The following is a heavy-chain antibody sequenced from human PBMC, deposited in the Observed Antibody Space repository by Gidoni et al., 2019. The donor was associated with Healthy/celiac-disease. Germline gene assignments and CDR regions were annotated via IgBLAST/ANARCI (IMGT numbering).Heavy chain of an antibody. D-gene: IGHD5-12*01. CDR1: GFTFSSYW. CDR3: ARPLHSGYDPIDY. V-gene: IGHV3-7*03. Sequence: EVQLVESGGGLVQPGGSLRLSCAASGFTFSSYWMSWVRQAPGKGLEWVANIKQDGSEKYYVDSVKGRFTISRDNAKNSLYLQMNSLRAEDTAVYYCARPLHSGYDPIDYWGQGTLVTVSS. J-gene: IGHJ4*02. CDR2: IKQDGSEK.